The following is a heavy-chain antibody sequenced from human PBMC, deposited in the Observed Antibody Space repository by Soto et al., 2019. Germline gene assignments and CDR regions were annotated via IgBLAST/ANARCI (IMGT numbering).Heavy chain of an antibody. CDR1: GFTFSTYS. Sequence: EVQLVESGGGLVKPGGSLRLSCAASGFTFSTYSMNWVRQAPGKGLEWVSSISSSSSYIYYADSVKGRFTISSDNAKNSLYLQMTSLRAEDTAVYYCAREWGYNYFGYWGQGTLVTVSS. J-gene: IGHJ4*02. V-gene: IGHV3-21*01. CDR2: ISSSSSYI. CDR3: AREWGYNYFGY. D-gene: IGHD5-12*01.